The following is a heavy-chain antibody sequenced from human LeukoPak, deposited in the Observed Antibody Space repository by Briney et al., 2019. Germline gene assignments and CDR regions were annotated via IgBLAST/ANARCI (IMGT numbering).Heavy chain of an antibody. D-gene: IGHD3-10*01. CDR1: GFTFENYD. V-gene: IGHV3-9*01. Sequence: GGSLRLSCAASGFTFENYDMRWVRKVPGKGLEWVSGISWNGGIIGYAYSVKGRFTIFRDSAKNSLYLQMNSLRVEDTALYYCAKGGLRLYFGQFHYWGQGTLVTVSS. J-gene: IGHJ4*02. CDR3: AKGGLRLYFGQFHY. CDR2: ISWNGGII.